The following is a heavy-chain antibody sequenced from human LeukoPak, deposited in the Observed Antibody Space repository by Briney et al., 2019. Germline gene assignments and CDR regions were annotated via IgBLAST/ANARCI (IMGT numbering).Heavy chain of an antibody. V-gene: IGHV1-69*05. CDR2: IIPIFGIA. J-gene: IGHJ4*02. Sequence: SVKVSCKASGGTFSSYAISWVRQAPGQGLEWMGRIIPIFGIANYAQKFQGRVTITTDESTSTAYMELSSLRSEDTAVYYCARDILALEGDYLFDYWGQGTLVTVSS. CDR1: GGTFSSYA. CDR3: ARDILALEGDYLFDY. D-gene: IGHD4-17*01.